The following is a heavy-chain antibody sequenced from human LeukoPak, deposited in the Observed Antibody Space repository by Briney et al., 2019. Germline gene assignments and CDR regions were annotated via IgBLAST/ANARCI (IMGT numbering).Heavy chain of an antibody. V-gene: IGHV3-64*01. J-gene: IGHJ4*02. CDR3: ARDRYGGAPDY. D-gene: IGHD3-16*01. Sequence: PGGSLRLSCAASGFTFSSYAMHWVRQAPGKGLEYVSAISSNGGSTYYANSVKGRFTISRDNSKNTLYLQMGSLRAEDMAVYYCARDRYGGAPDYWGQGTLVTVSS. CDR1: GFTFSSYA. CDR2: ISSNGGST.